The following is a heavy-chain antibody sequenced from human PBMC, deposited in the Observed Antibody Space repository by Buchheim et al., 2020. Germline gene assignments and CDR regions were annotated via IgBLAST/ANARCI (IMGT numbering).Heavy chain of an antibody. CDR1: GGTFSSYA. J-gene: IGHJ4*02. Sequence: QVQLVQSGAEVKKPGSSVKVSCKASGGTFSSYAISWVRQAPGQGLEWMGGIIPIFGTANYAQKFQGRVTITADKSTSTAYMELSSLRSEDTAVYYCARSLANYQSASSWYFHRQGDSGWSGLDYWDQGTL. CDR3: ARSLANYQSASSWYFHRQGDSGWSGLDY. CDR2: IIPIFGTA. V-gene: IGHV1-69*06. D-gene: IGHD6-13*01.